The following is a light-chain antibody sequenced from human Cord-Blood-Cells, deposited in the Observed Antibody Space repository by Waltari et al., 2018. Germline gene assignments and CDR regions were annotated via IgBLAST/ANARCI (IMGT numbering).Light chain of an antibody. J-gene: IGLJ2*01. CDR1: SSDVGGYNY. Sequence: QSALTQPASVSGSPGQSITISCTGTSSDVGGYNYFSGYQQNPGKSPNLIIYDVSNRPPGFSNRFTGSKSGNTASLTISGLQAEDEADDYCSSYTSSSTLVFGGATKLTVL. CDR3: SSYTSSSTLV. CDR2: DVS. V-gene: IGLV2-14*01.